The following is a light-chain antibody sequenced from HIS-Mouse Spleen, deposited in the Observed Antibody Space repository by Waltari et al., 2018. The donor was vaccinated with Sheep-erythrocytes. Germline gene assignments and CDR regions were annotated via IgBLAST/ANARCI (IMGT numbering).Light chain of an antibody. V-gene: IGLV3-1*01. CDR1: KLGDKY. Sequence: SSELTQPPSVSVSPGQTASITCSGDKLGDKYACWYQQKPGQSPVLVIYQDTKRPSGIPERFSGSNSGNTATLTISGTQAMDEADYYCCSYAGSSTWVFGGGTKLTVL. CDR3: CSYAGSSTWV. J-gene: IGLJ3*02. CDR2: QDT.